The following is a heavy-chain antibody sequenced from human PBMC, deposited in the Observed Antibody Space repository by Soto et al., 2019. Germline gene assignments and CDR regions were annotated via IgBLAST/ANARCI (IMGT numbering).Heavy chain of an antibody. J-gene: IGHJ6*02. CDR2: IYPGDSET. Sequence: GESLKISCKGSGYTFTNYWIGWVRQMPGKGLEWMGIIYPGDSETTYSPSFQGQVTIAADKSISTAYLQWSSRKASDTAIYYCARHGGREYSSSSGYQYYYYGMDVWGQGTTVTVSS. V-gene: IGHV5-51*01. CDR1: GYTFTNYW. D-gene: IGHD6-6*01. CDR3: ARHGGREYSSSSGYQYYYYGMDV.